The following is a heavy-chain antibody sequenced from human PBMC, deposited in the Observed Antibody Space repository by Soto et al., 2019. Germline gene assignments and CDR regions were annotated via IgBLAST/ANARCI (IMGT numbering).Heavy chain of an antibody. CDR1: GFTFSSYW. J-gene: IGHJ3*02. CDR2: IKTDGTDT. Sequence: EVQLVESGGGLVPPGGSLRLSCAASGFTFSSYWMHWVRQAPGQGLMWVSRIKTDGTDTHYADSVKGRFTISRDNAKNTLYLQMNSLRGEDTAVYYCARPRTSDWAYDIWGQGTMVIVSS. CDR3: ARPRTSDWAYDI. V-gene: IGHV3-74*01. D-gene: IGHD3-9*01.